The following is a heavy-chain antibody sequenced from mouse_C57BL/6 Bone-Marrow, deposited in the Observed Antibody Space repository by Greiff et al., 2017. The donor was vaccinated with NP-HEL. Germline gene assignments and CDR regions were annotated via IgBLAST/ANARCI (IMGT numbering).Heavy chain of an antibody. CDR3: ARFWYFDV. J-gene: IGHJ1*03. V-gene: IGHV1-61*01. CDR2: IYPSDSET. CDR1: GYTFTSYW. Sequence: VQLQHPGAELVRPGSSVKLSCKASGYTFTSYWMDWVKQRPGQGLEWIGNIYPSDSETHYNQKFKDKATLTVDKSSSTAYMQLSSLTSEDSAVYYCARFWYFDVWGTGTTVTVSS.